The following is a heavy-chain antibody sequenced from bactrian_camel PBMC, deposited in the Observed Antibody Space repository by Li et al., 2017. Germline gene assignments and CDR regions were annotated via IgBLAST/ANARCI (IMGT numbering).Heavy chain of an antibody. CDR1: GFTFSSFA. Sequence: VQLVESGGGLVQPGGSLRLSCASSGFTFSSFAMSWVRQPPGKGLEWVSGINPGGGSTYYADSVKGRFTISKGNDKIALYLQMNSLKPEDTAVYFCATVSNPVRRGWSDLAYNYWGQGTQVTVS. D-gene: IGHD7*01. V-gene: IGHV3S31*01. CDR2: INPGGGST. J-gene: IGHJ4*01. CDR3: ATVSNPVRRGWSDLAYNY.